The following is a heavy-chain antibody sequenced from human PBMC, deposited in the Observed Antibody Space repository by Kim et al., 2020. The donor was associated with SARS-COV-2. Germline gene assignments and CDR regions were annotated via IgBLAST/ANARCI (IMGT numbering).Heavy chain of an antibody. CDR2: ISGSGGST. J-gene: IGHJ4*02. CDR1: GFTFSSYA. D-gene: IGHD1-26*01. Sequence: GGSLRLSCAASGFTFSSYAMSWVRQAPGKGLEWVSAISGSGGSTYYADSVKGRFTISRNNSKNTLYLQMNSLRAEDTAVYYCAKESRLVGATSYFDYWGQGTLVTVSS. V-gene: IGHV3-23*01. CDR3: AKESRLVGATSYFDY.